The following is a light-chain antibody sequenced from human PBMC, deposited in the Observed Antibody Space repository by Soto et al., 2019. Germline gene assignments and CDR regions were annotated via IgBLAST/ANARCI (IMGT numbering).Light chain of an antibody. Sequence: QSALTQPPSASGTPGQRVTISCSGSSSNIGSNTVNWYQQLPGTAPKLLIYSNNQRPSGVPDRFSGSKSGTSASLAISGLQSEDEAAYYCAAWDDSLNGPNYVFGTGTKVTVL. V-gene: IGLV1-44*01. J-gene: IGLJ1*01. CDR3: AAWDDSLNGPNYV. CDR1: SSNIGSNT. CDR2: SNN.